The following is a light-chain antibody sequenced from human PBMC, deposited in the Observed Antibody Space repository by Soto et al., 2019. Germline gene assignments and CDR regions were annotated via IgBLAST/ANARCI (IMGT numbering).Light chain of an antibody. CDR3: CSYAVSSTLKV. CDR2: EDN. V-gene: IGLV2-23*01. Sequence: QSALTQPASVSGSPGQSITISCTGTSSDVGSYNLVSWYQQHPGKAPKLMIYEDNKRPSGASNRFSGSKSGNTASLTISGLQAEDEADYYCCSYAVSSTLKVFGGGTKLTVL. CDR1: SSDVGSYNL. J-gene: IGLJ2*01.